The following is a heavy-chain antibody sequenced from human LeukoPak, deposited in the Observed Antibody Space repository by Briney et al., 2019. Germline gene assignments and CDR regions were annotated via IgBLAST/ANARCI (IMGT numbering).Heavy chain of an antibody. D-gene: IGHD1/OR15-1a*01. J-gene: IGHJ6*03. CDR2: MNPNSGNT. CDR3: ARVGVLNNLPYYYYYMDV. CDR1: GYTFTSYD. Sequence: ASAKVSCKASGYTFTSYDINWVRQATGQGLEWMGWMNPNSGNTGYAQKFQGRVTITRNTSISTAYMELSSLRSEDTAVYYCARVGVLNNLPYYYYYMDVWGKGTTVTVSS. V-gene: IGHV1-8*02.